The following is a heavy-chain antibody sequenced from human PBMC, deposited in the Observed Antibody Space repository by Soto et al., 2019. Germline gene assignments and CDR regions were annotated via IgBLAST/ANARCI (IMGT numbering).Heavy chain of an antibody. CDR1: GGTFSSYA. D-gene: IGHD3-3*01. Sequence: GXSVKVSCKASGGTFSSYAISWVRQAPGQGLEWMGGIIPIFGTANYAQKFQGRVTITADKSTSTAYMELSSLRSEDTAVYYCARGKDVMYYDFWSGSDVWGQGTTVTVSS. V-gene: IGHV1-69*06. CDR3: ARGKDVMYYDFWSGSDV. CDR2: IIPIFGTA. J-gene: IGHJ6*02.